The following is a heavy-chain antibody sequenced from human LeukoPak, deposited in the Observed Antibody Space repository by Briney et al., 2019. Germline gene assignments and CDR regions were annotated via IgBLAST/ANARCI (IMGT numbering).Heavy chain of an antibody. J-gene: IGHJ2*01. CDR1: GGSISSYY. D-gene: IGHD1-7*01. V-gene: IGHV4-4*07. CDR3: AREGLELRPHYWYFDL. CDR2: IYTSGST. Sequence: SETLSLTCTVSGGSISSYYWGWLRQPAGKGLEWIGRIYTSGSTNYNPSLKSRVTMSVDTSKNQFSLKLSSVTAADTAVYYCAREGLELRPHYWYFDLWGRGTLVTVSS.